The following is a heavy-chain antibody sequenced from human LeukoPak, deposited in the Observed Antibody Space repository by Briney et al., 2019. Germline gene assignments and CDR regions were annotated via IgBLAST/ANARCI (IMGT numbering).Heavy chain of an antibody. V-gene: IGHV3-21*01. CDR3: ARGLQLHDAFDI. J-gene: IGHJ3*02. Sequence: PGGSLRPSCAASGFTFSSFSMNWVRQAPGKGLEWVSSISSSSSYIYYADSVKGRFTISRDDAKNSLYLQMNSLRAEDTAVYYCARGLQLHDAFDIWGQGTMVTVSS. CDR2: ISSSSSYI. D-gene: IGHD5-18*01. CDR1: GFTFSSFS.